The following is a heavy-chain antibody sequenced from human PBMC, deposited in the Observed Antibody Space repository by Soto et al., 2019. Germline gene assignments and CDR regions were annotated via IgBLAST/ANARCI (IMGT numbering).Heavy chain of an antibody. D-gene: IGHD6-19*01. Sequence: DVQLLESGGGLVQPGGSLRLSCAGSGFTFSNYAMSWVRQAPGKGLDWVSAMSGSGGDTYCADSVKGRFTLSRDNSKNALYLQMNRLRVEDAAVYYCAKAGYSSGWYFRGQGTLVTVSS. CDR3: AKAGYSSGWYF. J-gene: IGHJ4*02. V-gene: IGHV3-23*01. CDR1: GFTFSNYA. CDR2: MSGSGGDT.